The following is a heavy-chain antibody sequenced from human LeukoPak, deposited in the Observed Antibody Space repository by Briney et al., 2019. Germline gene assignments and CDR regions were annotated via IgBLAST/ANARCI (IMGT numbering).Heavy chain of an antibody. CDR1: GGSISSSNW. D-gene: IGHD2-21*01. Sequence: KSSETLSPTCAVSGGSISSSNWWSWVRQPPGKGLEWIGEIYHSGSTNYNPSLKSRVSISVDKSKNQFSLKLNSVTAADTAVYYCAKMDCGGSSCYGDYWGQGTLVSVSS. CDR2: IYHSGST. V-gene: IGHV4-4*02. CDR3: AKMDCGGSSCYGDY. J-gene: IGHJ4*02.